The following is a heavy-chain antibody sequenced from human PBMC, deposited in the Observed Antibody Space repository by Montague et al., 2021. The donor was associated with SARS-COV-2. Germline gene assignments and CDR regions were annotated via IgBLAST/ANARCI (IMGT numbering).Heavy chain of an antibody. J-gene: IGHJ6*02. CDR3: AKDQGDCSSSRCFRGWTYYYYGMDV. Sequence: SLRLSCAASGFTFSSYGIHWVRQAPGKGLEWVAVISCDGSNKHYADSVKGRFTISRDNSKNTLYLQMNSLRAEDTAVYYCAKDQGDCSSSRCFRGWTYYYYGMDVWGQGTTVTVSS. CDR2: ISCDGSNK. V-gene: IGHV3-30*18. D-gene: IGHD2-2*01. CDR1: GFTFSSYG.